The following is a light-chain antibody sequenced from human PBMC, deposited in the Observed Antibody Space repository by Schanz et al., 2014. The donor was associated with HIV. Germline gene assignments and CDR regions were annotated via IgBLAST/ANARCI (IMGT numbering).Light chain of an antibody. J-gene: IGLJ1*01. CDR2: AVS. CDR3: SSHTRRNTLDV. V-gene: IGLV2-14*03. CDR1: SSDIGTYNY. Sequence: QSVLTQPAAVSGSPGQSITISCTGTSSDIGTYNYVSWYQQHPGKAPKLMIYAVSVRPSGVSNRFSGSKSGNTASLTISGLQAEDEADYYCSSHTRRNTLDVFGTGTKVTVL.